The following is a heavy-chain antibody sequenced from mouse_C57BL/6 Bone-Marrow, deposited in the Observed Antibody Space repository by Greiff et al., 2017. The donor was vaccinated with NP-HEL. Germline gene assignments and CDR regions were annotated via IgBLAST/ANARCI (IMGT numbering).Heavy chain of an antibody. J-gene: IGHJ1*03. CDR3: AREDSHYYGSRDFDV. D-gene: IGHD1-1*01. Sequence: QVQLKQPGAELVKPGASVKLSCKASGYTFTSYWMHWVKQRPGRGLEWIGRIDPNSGGTKYNEKFKSKATLTVDKPSSTAYMQLSSLTSEDSAVYYCAREDSHYYGSRDFDVWGTGTTVTVSS. CDR2: IDPNSGGT. CDR1: GYTFTSYW. V-gene: IGHV1-72*01.